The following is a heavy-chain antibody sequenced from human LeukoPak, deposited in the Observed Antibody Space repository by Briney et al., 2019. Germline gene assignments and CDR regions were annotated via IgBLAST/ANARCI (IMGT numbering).Heavy chain of an antibody. CDR2: IWYDGSNK. V-gene: IGHV3-30*02. D-gene: IGHD4-17*01. Sequence: PGGSLRLSCAASGFTFSSYGMHWVRLAPGKGLEWVAVIWYDGSNKYFADSVKGRFTISRDNSKNTLYLQMNSLRAEDTAVYYCAKLSTTVTNFDYWGQGTLVTVSS. CDR1: GFTFSSYG. J-gene: IGHJ4*02. CDR3: AKLSTTVTNFDY.